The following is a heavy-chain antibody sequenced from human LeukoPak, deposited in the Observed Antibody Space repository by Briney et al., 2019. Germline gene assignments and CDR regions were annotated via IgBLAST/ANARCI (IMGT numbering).Heavy chain of an antibody. CDR2: IYYSGSI. D-gene: IGHD6-19*01. CDR3: ARSHGCIAVAGTCPYYYGMDV. V-gene: IGHV4-59*12. Sequence: PSETLSLTCTVSGGSISTYYWSWIRQTPGKGLEWIGYIYYSGSIGYNPSLKSRVTISLDTSKNQLSLKLSSVTAADTAVYYCARSHGCIAVAGTCPYYYGMDVWGQGTTVTVSS. J-gene: IGHJ6*02. CDR1: GGSISTYY.